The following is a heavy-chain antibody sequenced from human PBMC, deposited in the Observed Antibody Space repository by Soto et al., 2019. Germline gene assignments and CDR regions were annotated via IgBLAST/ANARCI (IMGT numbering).Heavy chain of an antibody. Sequence: GGSLRLSCAASGFTFSSYAMSWVRQAPGKGLEWVSAISGSGGSTYYADSVKGRFTISRDNSKNTLYLQMNSLRAEDTAVYYCAKVFQDCSSTSCYSPRDNWFDPWGQGTLVTVS. CDR2: ISGSGGST. D-gene: IGHD2-2*02. V-gene: IGHV3-23*01. CDR1: GFTFSSYA. J-gene: IGHJ5*02. CDR3: AKVFQDCSSTSCYSPRDNWFDP.